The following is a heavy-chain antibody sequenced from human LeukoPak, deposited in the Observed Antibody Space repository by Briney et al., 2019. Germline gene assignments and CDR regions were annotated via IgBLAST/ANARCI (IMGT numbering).Heavy chain of an antibody. V-gene: IGHV1-46*01. Sequence: ASVKVSCKASGYIFTSHYMHWVRQAPGQGLEWMGVIITSGGSTTYAQKFQGRVTMTRDTSTSTVYMELSSLRSEDTAVYFCARGGSGNGFDYWGQGTLVTVSS. CDR2: IITSGGST. D-gene: IGHD3-3*01. CDR1: GYIFTSHY. CDR3: ARGGSGNGFDY. J-gene: IGHJ4*02.